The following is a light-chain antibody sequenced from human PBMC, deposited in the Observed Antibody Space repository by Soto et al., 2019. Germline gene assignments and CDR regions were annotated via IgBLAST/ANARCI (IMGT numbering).Light chain of an antibody. CDR2: KAS. CDR3: QHYNTYSPWT. CDR1: QSVSSR. Sequence: DIRMTQSPSTLSASVGDRVTLTCRASQSVSSRLAWYQQRPGKAPKLLIYKASTLESGVSSRFSGSGSGTEFTLTISSLQPDDFATYYCQHYNTYSPWTFGQGTKVEI. V-gene: IGKV1-5*03. J-gene: IGKJ1*01.